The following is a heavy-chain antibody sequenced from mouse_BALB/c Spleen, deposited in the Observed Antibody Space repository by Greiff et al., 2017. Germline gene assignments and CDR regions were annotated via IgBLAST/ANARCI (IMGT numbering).Heavy chain of an antibody. J-gene: IGHJ3*01. CDR1: GYSFTDYI. Sequence: VQLQQTGPDLVKPGASVKISCTASGYSFTDYIMLWVKQSHGKSLEWIGKINPYYGSTSYNLKFKGKGTLTVDKSSSTVYMQLNSLTSEDSAVYYCAGSGTGYGNYVLAYWGQGTLVTVSA. D-gene: IGHD2-1*01. V-gene: IGHV1-39*01. CDR2: INPYYGST. CDR3: AGSGTGYGNYVLAY.